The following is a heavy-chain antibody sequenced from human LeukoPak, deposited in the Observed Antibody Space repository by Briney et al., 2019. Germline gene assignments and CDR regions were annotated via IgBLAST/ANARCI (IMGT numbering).Heavy chain of an antibody. CDR3: VRDYYDSSGYYYSGY. CDR1: GFTFSSYS. V-gene: IGHV3-48*04. D-gene: IGHD3-22*01. J-gene: IGHJ4*02. CDR2: ISSTSSSI. Sequence: GGSLRPSCAASGFTFSSYSMNWVRQAPGKGLEWVSYISSTSSSIYYAESVKGRFTISRDNAKNSLYLQMNSLRAEDTAVYYCVRDYYDSSGYYYSGYWGQGTLVTVSS.